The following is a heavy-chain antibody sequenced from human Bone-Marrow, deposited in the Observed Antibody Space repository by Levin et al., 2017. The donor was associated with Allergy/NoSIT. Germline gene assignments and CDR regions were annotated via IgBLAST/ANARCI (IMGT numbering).Heavy chain of an antibody. D-gene: IGHD3-16*01. CDR3: AKDFRGRNSYAFYCFDS. CDR1: GFTFSKYA. V-gene: IGHV3-23*01. Sequence: PGGSLRLSCATSGFTFSKYAMAWVRQAPGAGLEWVSGISYSGGATYYAESVKGRFTVSRDNSNNTLYLDLHSLRAEDTAVSYCAKDFRGRNSYAFYCFDSWGQGTLVTVSS. J-gene: IGHJ4*02. CDR2: ISYSGGAT.